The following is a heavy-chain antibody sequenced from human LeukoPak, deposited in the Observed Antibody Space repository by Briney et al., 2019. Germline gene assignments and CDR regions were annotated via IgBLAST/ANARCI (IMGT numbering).Heavy chain of an antibody. Sequence: SETLSLTCAVYGRSFGGYYWSWIRQPPGKGLEWIGEINHSGSTNYNPSLKSRVTISVDTSKNQFSLKLSSVTAADTAVYYCARAPPRDSSWFRVDYWGQGTLVTVSS. D-gene: IGHD6-13*01. J-gene: IGHJ4*02. CDR3: ARAPPRDSSWFRVDY. CDR2: INHSGST. CDR1: GRSFGGYY. V-gene: IGHV4-34*01.